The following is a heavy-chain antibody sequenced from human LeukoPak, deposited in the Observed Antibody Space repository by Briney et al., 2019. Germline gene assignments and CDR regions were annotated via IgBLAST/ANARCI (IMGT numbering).Heavy chain of an antibody. CDR3: ARLGYYDNWFDP. J-gene: IGHJ5*02. Sequence: GESLQISCRGSGYSFTSYWMGWVRQMPGKGLEWWGIIYPGESDTRYSPSFQGQVTISADKSISTAYLQWSSLKASDTAMYYCARLGYYDNWFDPWGQGTLVTVSS. V-gene: IGHV5-51*01. CDR1: GYSFTSYW. D-gene: IGHD3-22*01. CDR2: IYPGESDT.